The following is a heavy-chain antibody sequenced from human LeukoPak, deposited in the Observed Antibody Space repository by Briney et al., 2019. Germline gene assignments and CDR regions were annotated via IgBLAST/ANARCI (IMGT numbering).Heavy chain of an antibody. CDR3: ARLRRMITFGGYYYGMDV. J-gene: IGHJ6*02. CDR1: GYSFTSYW. Sequence: GESLKNSCKGSGYSFTSYWIGWVRQMPGKGLEWMGIIYPGDSDTRYSPSFQGQVTISADKSISTAYLQWSSLKASDTAMYYCARLRRMITFGGYYYGMDVWGQGTTVTVSS. V-gene: IGHV5-51*01. CDR2: IYPGDSDT. D-gene: IGHD3-16*01.